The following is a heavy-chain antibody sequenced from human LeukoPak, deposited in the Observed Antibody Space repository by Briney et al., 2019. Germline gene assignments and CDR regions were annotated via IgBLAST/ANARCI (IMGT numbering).Heavy chain of an antibody. CDR3: ARRSPYCSGGSCYAYSASPYYFDY. Sequence: GGSLRLSCAASGFTFSSYAMHWVRQAPGKGLEWVAVISYDGSNKYYADSVKGRFTISRDNSKNTPYLQMNSLRAEDTAVYYCARRSPYCSGGSCYAYSASPYYFDYWGQGTLVTVSS. CDR1: GFTFSSYA. D-gene: IGHD2-15*01. CDR2: ISYDGSNK. V-gene: IGHV3-30-3*01. J-gene: IGHJ4*02.